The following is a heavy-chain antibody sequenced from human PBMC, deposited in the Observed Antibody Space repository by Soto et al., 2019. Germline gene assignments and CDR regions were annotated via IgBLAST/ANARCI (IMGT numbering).Heavy chain of an antibody. CDR1: GITLSDAW. V-gene: IGHV3-33*01. Sequence: QLMESGGGLVEPGGSLKLSCAGSGITLSDAWMNWVRQAPGKGLEWVAVIWSDGSNKYYADSVKGRFTISRDNSKNTLYLQMNSLRAEDTAVYYCAREVKPAGYYYYGMDVWGQGTTVTVSS. J-gene: IGHJ6*02. CDR3: AREVKPAGYYYYGMDV. CDR2: IWSDGSNK.